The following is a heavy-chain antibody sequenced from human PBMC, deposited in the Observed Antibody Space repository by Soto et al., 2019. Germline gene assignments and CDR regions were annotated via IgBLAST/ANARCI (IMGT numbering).Heavy chain of an antibody. CDR1: GGTFSSYA. CDR3: AREDPQYCLDP. V-gene: IGHV1-69*13. CDR2: IIPIFGTA. J-gene: IGHJ5*02. D-gene: IGHD2-15*01. Sequence: VASVKVSCKASGGTFSSYAISWVRQAPGQGLEWMGGIIPIFGTANYAQKFQGRVTITADESTSTAYMELSSMRSEDTAVYYCAREDPQYCLDPWGQGTLVTVSS.